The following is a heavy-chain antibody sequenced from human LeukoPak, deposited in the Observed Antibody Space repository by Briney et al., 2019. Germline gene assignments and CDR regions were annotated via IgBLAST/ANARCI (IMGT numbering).Heavy chain of an antibody. Sequence: GASVKVSCKASGYTLTNYNISWVRQAPGQGLEWMGWINTHKGHTNFLQKFQGRVTVTTDISTNTAYMELRRLRSDDTAVYYCAREFGHCSGDNGFSFFDSLGQGARVIVSS. CDR2: INTHKGHT. CDR3: AREFGHCSGDNGFSFFDS. CDR1: GYTLTNYN. V-gene: IGHV1-18*01. D-gene: IGHD2-8*02. J-gene: IGHJ5*01.